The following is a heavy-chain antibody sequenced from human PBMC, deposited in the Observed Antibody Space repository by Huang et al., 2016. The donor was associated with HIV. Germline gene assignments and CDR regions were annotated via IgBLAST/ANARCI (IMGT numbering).Heavy chain of an antibody. J-gene: IGHJ4*02. V-gene: IGHV4-39*01. Sequence: QLQLQESGPGLVRPSETLSLICTVSGGSITDSNYYWGWIRQPPGKGLEWIGSIYYSGDTDYTPSLKSRVTRSVDTSKNRFSLDIRSGAVADTAIYYCARHFGSWSGYFDSWGQGTLVPVSS. CDR3: ARHFGSWSGYFDS. CDR1: GGSITDSNYY. CDR2: IYYSGDT. D-gene: IGHD3-10*01.